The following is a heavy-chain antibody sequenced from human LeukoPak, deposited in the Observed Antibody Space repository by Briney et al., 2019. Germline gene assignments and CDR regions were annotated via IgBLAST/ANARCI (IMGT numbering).Heavy chain of an antibody. Sequence: ASVKVSCKASGYTFTGYYMHWVRQAPGQGLEWMGWINPNSGGTNYAQKLQGRVTMTRDTSISTAYMELSRLRSDDTAVYYCARDMAVAGSSGNDYWGQGTLVTVSS. CDR1: GYTFTGYY. J-gene: IGHJ4*02. CDR3: ARDMAVAGSSGNDY. CDR2: INPNSGGT. D-gene: IGHD6-19*01. V-gene: IGHV1-2*02.